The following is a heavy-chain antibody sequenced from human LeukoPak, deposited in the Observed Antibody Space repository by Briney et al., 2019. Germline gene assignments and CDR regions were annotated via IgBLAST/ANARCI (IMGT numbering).Heavy chain of an antibody. CDR1: GGTFSSYA. CDR3: ARYSSQYYFDY. CDR2: IIPIFGTA. J-gene: IGHJ4*02. V-gene: IGHV1-69*05. D-gene: IGHD6-13*01. Sequence: GSSVKVSCKASGGTFSSYAISWVRQAPGQELEWMGRIIPIFGTANYAQRFQGRVTITTDESTSTAYMELSSLRSEDTAVYHCARYSSQYYFDYWGQGTLVTVSS.